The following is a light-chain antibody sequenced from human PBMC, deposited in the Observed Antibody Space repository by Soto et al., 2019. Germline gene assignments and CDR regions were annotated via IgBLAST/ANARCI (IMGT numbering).Light chain of an antibody. CDR2: DAS. V-gene: IGKV1-33*01. CDR3: QQFFDFPFT. CDR1: QAISNY. Sequence: DIQMTQSPSSLSADVGDRVTITCQASQAISNYLNWFQQRPGRAPKLLISDASDLEAGVPSSFSGSGSGTDFTLTISSLQPEDFATYYCQQFFDFPFTFGQGTKLETK. J-gene: IGKJ2*01.